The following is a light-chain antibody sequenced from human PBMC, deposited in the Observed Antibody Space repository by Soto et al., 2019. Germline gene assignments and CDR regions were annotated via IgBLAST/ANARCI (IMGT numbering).Light chain of an antibody. Sequence: DIQMTQSPSSLSASVGDRVTITCRASQSISSYLNWYQHKPGKAPNLLIYAASSLQSGVPSRFSGSGSGTDFTLTINSLQPEDFATYYCQQAYSFPITFGQGTRLE. CDR1: QSISSY. J-gene: IGKJ5*01. V-gene: IGKV1-39*01. CDR2: AAS. CDR3: QQAYSFPIT.